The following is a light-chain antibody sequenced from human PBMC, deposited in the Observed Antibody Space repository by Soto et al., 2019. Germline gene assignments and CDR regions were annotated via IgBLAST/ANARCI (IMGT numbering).Light chain of an antibody. Sequence: DIQMTQAPSSPSASVGDRVTITCRASQPIDTSLNWYQQKPGNAPRLLIYAASSLQSGVPLRFSGSGSGTDFTLNISSLQPEDFATYYCQQSYSSPFTFGPGTTVDIK. J-gene: IGKJ3*01. CDR1: QPIDTS. V-gene: IGKV1-39*01. CDR3: QQSYSSPFT. CDR2: AAS.